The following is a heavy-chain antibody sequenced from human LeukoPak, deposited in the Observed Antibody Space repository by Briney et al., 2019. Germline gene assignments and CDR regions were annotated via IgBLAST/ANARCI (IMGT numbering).Heavy chain of an antibody. CDR3: ARGMEPIVPTYYFDY. CDR2: INHSGST. CDR1: GGSFSGYY. D-gene: IGHD2-2*01. V-gene: IGHV4-34*01. J-gene: IGHJ4*02. Sequence: PSETLSLTCAVYGGSFSGYYWSWIRQPPGKGLEWIGEINHSGSTNYNPSLKSRVTISVDTSKNQFSLKLSPVTAADTAVYYCARGMEPIVPTYYFDYWGQGTLVTVSS.